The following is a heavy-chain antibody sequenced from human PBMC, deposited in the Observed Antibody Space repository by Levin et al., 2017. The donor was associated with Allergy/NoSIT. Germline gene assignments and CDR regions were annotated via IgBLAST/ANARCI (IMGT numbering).Heavy chain of an antibody. D-gene: IGHD3-22*01. CDR2: IYYSGST. Sequence: SETLSLTCTVSGGSISSSNYYWGWIRQPPGKGLEWIGTIYYSGSTYYNPSLKSRVTISVDTSKSQFSLQLSSVTAADTAVYYCARPPHMYTSGYFGSWGQGTLVTVSS. J-gene: IGHJ5*01. CDR1: GGSISSSNYY. V-gene: IGHV4-39*01. CDR3: ARPPHMYTSGYFGS.